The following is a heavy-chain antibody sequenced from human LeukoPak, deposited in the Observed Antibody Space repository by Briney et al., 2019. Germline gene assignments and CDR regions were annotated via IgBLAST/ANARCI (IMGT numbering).Heavy chain of an antibody. J-gene: IGHJ3*01. CDR1: GGTFNSYA. D-gene: IGHD5-24*01. CDR3: AAWLQLNPDAFDV. CDR2: IIPILGIP. Sequence: GSSVKVSCKASGGTFNSYAISWVRQAPGQGLEWMGRIIPILGIPNYAQRFQGRVTITADRSTSSASMELSSLRSEDTAVYYCAAWLQLNPDAFDVWGQGTVVTVSS. V-gene: IGHV1-69*04.